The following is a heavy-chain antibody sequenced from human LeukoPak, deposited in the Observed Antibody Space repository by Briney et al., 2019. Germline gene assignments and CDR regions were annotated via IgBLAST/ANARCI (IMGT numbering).Heavy chain of an antibody. J-gene: IGHJ4*02. CDR3: ARGKYYYHAPDY. CDR1: GFTFSNCW. CDR2: INSDGGNT. V-gene: IGHV3-74*01. Sequence: GGSLRLSCAASGFTFSNCWMHWVRQAPGKGLVWVSRINSDGGNTNYADSVKGRFTISRDNTKNTLYLQMNSLRAEDTAVYYCARGKYYYHAPDYWGQGTLVTVSS. D-gene: IGHD3-10*01.